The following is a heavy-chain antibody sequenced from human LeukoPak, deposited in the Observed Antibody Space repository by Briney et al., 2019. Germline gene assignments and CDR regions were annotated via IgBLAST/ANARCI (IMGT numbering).Heavy chain of an antibody. CDR3: AREKREAYSYGLDY. CDR1: GFTFSSYG. V-gene: IGHV3-33*01. Sequence: PGGSLRLSCAASGFTFSSYGMHWVRQAPGKGLEWVAVIWYDGSNKYYADSVKGRFTISRDNSKNTLYLQMNSLRAEDTAVYYCAREKREAYSYGLDYWGQGTLVTVSS. CDR2: IWYDGSNK. D-gene: IGHD5-18*01. J-gene: IGHJ4*02.